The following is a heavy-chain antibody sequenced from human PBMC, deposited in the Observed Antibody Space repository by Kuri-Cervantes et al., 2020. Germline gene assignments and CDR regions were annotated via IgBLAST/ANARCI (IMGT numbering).Heavy chain of an antibody. J-gene: IGHJ4*02. Sequence: ASVKVSCKASGYTFTSYDINWVRQATGQGLEWMGWMNPNSGNTGYAQRFQGRVTMTTDESTSTAYMELSSLRSEDTAMYYCARESSNYALDYWGQGALVTVSS. D-gene: IGHD4-11*01. CDR1: GYTFTSYD. CDR3: ARESSNYALDY. V-gene: IGHV1-8*02. CDR2: MNPNSGNT.